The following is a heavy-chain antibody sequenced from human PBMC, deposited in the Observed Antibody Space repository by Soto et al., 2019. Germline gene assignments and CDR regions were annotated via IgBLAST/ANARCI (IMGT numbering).Heavy chain of an antibody. Sequence: SETLSLTCAVSGGSFRGFYWTWVRQSPGKGLEWLGDINHVGITNYNPSLKSRGSIPVDTSKSQFSLKLSSVTAADPAVYSCARAHDFWGGRQQPIDSWGQGTLVTVSS. D-gene: IGHD3-3*01. CDR1: GGSFRGFY. CDR2: INHVGIT. J-gene: IGHJ4*02. V-gene: IGHV4-34*01. CDR3: ARAHDFWGGRQQPIDS.